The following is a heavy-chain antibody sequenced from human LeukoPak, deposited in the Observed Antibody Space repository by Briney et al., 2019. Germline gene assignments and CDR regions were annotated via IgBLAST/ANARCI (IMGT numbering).Heavy chain of an antibody. Sequence: GESLKISCQGSGYTFTRYWIAWVRQMPGKGLECMGIIYPTDSDTRYSPSFQGQVTISVDKSINTAYLQWSSLKATDTAMYYCARPHRWSSGRDGFDVWGLGTMVTVSS. CDR1: GYTFTRYW. J-gene: IGHJ3*01. V-gene: IGHV5-51*01. CDR3: ARPHRWSSGRDGFDV. D-gene: IGHD3-22*01. CDR2: IYPTDSDT.